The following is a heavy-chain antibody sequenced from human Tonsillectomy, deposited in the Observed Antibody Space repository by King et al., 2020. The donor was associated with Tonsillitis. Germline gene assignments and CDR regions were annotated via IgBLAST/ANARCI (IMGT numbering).Heavy chain of an antibody. CDR2: ISQGGNNK. Sequence: VQLVESGGGVVQPGRSLRLSCAASGFTFSTYSIHWVRQAPGKGLEWVAVISQGGNNKYYADSVRGRFTISRDNSKKTLYLQMNSLRAEDTAVYYCAREANYYDSSGLDYWGQGNLVTVSS. CDR3: AREANYYDSSGLDY. J-gene: IGHJ4*02. D-gene: IGHD3-22*01. V-gene: IGHV3-30*04. CDR1: GFTFSTYS.